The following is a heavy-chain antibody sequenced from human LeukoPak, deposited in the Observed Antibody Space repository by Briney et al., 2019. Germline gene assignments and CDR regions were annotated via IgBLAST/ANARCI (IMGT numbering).Heavy chain of an antibody. J-gene: IGHJ4*02. V-gene: IGHV3-23*01. D-gene: IGHD3-10*01. CDR1: GFTFSNYA. CDR2: ISGSGDST. CDR3: VCYYASGVFY. Sequence: PGGFLRLSCAASGFTFSNYAMSWVRQAPGKGLEWVSSISGSGDSTSYADSVKGRFTISRDNSKNTLYLRMNSLRAEDTAVYYCVCYYASGVFYWGQGTLVTVSS.